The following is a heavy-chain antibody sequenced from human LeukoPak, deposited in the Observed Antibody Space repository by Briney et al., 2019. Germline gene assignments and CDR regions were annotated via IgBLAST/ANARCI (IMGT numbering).Heavy chain of an antibody. CDR2: MNPNSGNT. CDR3: AREGASGYDDLDY. V-gene: IGHV1-8*01. CDR1: GYTFTNYD. Sequence: ASVKVSCKASGYTFTNYDINWARQATGQGLEWMGWMNPNSGNTGYAQKFQGRVTMTRNTSISTAYMELSSLRSEDTAVYYCAREGASGYDDLDYWGQGTLVTVSS. D-gene: IGHD5-12*01. J-gene: IGHJ4*02.